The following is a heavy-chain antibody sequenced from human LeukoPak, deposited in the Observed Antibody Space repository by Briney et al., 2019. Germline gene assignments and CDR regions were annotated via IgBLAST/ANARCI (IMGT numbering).Heavy chain of an antibody. CDR3: AKDRGVVVPAALGD. J-gene: IGHJ4*02. D-gene: IGHD2-2*01. Sequence: GRSLRLSCAASGFTFDDHAMHWVRQAPGKGLEWVSGISWNSGSIGYADSVKGRFTISRDNAKNSLYLQMNSLRAEDTALYYCAKDRGVVVPAALGDWGQGTLVTVSS. V-gene: IGHV3-9*01. CDR1: GFTFDDHA. CDR2: ISWNSGSI.